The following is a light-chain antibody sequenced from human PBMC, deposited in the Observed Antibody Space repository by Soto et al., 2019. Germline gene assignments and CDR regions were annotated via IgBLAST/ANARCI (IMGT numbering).Light chain of an antibody. J-gene: IGKJ1*01. CDR2: GAS. Sequence: EIVLTQSPGTLSLSPGERATLSCRASQRVSSSHLAWYQQKPGQAPRPIIYGASSRATGIPDRFSGSGSGTDFILTISRLEPEDLAVYFCQQYGDSPWTFGQGTKLEIK. CDR1: QRVSSSH. CDR3: QQYGDSPWT. V-gene: IGKV3-20*01.